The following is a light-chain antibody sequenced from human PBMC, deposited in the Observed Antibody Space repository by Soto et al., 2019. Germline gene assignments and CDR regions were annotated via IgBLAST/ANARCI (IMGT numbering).Light chain of an antibody. V-gene: IGLV1-44*01. CDR1: NSNIGRNT. Sequence: QSVLTQPPSASGTPGQSVTISCSGSNSNIGRNTVNWYQQLPGTAPKLLIYTNNQRPSGVPDRFSGSKSGTSASVAISGLQSGDEADYYCAAWDDSLNGVVFGGGTKVTVL. J-gene: IGLJ2*01. CDR3: AAWDDSLNGVV. CDR2: TNN.